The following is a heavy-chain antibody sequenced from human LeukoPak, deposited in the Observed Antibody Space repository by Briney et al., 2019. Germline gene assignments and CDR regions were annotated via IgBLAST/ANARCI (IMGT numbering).Heavy chain of an antibody. D-gene: IGHD3-22*01. Sequence: SETLSLTCTLSVGSISSSSYYCGWIRQPPGKGLEWIGSIYYSGSTYYNPSLKSRVTISVDTSKNQFSLKLSSVTAADTAVYYCARHYYDSSGYPEVIDPWGQGTLVTVSS. CDR1: VGSISSSSYY. CDR2: IYYSGST. V-gene: IGHV4-39*01. J-gene: IGHJ5*02. CDR3: ARHYYDSSGYPEVIDP.